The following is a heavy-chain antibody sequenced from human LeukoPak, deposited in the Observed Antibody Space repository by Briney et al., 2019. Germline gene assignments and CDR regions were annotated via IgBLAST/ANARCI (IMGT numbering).Heavy chain of an antibody. V-gene: IGHV3-66*01. D-gene: IGHD3-10*01. CDR3: ARDQTYYGSGSFQYYFDY. CDR1: GFTVSSNY. J-gene: IGHJ4*02. Sequence: GGSLILSCAASGFTVSSNYMSWVRQAPGKGLEWVSVIYSGGSTYYADSVKGRFTISRDNSKNTLYLQMNSLRAEDTAVYYCARDQTYYGSGSFQYYFDYWGQGTLVTVSS. CDR2: IYSGGST.